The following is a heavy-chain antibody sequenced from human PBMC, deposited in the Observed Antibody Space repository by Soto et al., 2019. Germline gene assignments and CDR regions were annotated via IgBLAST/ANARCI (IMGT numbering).Heavy chain of an antibody. V-gene: IGHV2-70*01. CDR2: IDWDDDK. J-gene: IGHJ6*02. D-gene: IGHD3-3*01. Sequence: GSGPTLVNPTQTLTLTCTFSGFSLSTSGMCVSWIRQPPGKALEWLALIDWDDDKYYSTSLKTRLTISKDTSKNQVVLTMTNMDPVDTATYYCARILTGSGQTWSGYSRYGMDVWGQGTTVTVSS. CDR1: GFSLSTSGMC. CDR3: ARILTGSGQTWSGYSRYGMDV.